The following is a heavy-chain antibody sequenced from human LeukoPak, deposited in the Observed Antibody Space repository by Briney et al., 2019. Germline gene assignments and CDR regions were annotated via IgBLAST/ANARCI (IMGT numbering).Heavy chain of an antibody. CDR2: IDTAGSAT. D-gene: IGHD4-17*01. V-gene: IGHV3-74*01. CDR1: GFIFTTSG. CDR3: ATMTTVTVDDAFDI. J-gene: IGHJ3*02. Sequence: SGGSLRLSCAASGFIFTTSGMNWVRQAPGKGRVWVSGIDTAGSATRYADSVKGRFTISRDNSKNTLYLQMNSLRAEDTAVYYCATMTTVTVDDAFDIWGQGTMVTVSS.